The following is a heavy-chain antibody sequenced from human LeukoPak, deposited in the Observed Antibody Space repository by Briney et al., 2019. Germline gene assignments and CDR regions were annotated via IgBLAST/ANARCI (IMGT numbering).Heavy chain of an antibody. D-gene: IGHD5-12*01. CDR3: AKASVATAVLFDS. J-gene: IGHJ4*02. CDR2: MSNTGIT. CDR1: GGSISSYF. V-gene: IGHV4-59*01. Sequence: SETLSLTCTVSGGSISSYFWNWIRQPPGQRLQWIGYMSNTGITKYHPSLKSRVTISADTSKNQFFLNVDSVTAADTAVYYCAKASVATAVLFDSWGQGTLVAVSS.